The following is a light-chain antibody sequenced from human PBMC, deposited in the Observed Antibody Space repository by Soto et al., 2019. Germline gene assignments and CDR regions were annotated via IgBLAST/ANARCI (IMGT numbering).Light chain of an antibody. CDR1: QGISSA. V-gene: IGKV1-13*02. CDR2: DAS. CDR3: QQLKSYPVT. Sequence: AIPLTQSPSSLSASVGDRVSITCRASQGISSALAWYQHKPGQPPKILICDASSLQSGVPSRFSGSESGTECTLTISSMQPEEFATYYYQQLKSYPVTFGQGTRLDSK. J-gene: IGKJ5*01.